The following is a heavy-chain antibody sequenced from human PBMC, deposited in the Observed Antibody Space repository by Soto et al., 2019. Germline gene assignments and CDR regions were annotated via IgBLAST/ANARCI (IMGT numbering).Heavy chain of an antibody. V-gene: IGHV4-59*11. CDR2: IYYKGST. CDR1: GGSISSHY. J-gene: IGHJ6*02. CDR3: ARDGREASGMDV. D-gene: IGHD1-26*01. Sequence: SETLSLTCTVSGGSISSHYWSWVRQAPGKGLEWIGHIYYKGSTTYNPSLRSRSTISVDTSNNQFSLKLNSVTTADTAVYYRARDGREASGMDVWGQGTKVTVSS.